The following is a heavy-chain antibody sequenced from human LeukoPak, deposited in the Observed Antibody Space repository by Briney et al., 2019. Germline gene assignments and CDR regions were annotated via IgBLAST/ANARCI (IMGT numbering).Heavy chain of an antibody. CDR3: TRERFGQGSGWCPFDY. CDR1: GFTFGDYA. V-gene: IGHV3-49*04. Sequence: GGSLRLSRTASGFTFGDYAVSWVRQTPGKGLEWVGFIRSKAYGGTTEYAASVKGRFTISRDDSKSIAYLQMNSLKTEDTAVYYCTRERFGQGSGWCPFDYWGQGTLVSVSS. CDR2: IRSKAYGGTT. J-gene: IGHJ4*02. D-gene: IGHD6-13*01.